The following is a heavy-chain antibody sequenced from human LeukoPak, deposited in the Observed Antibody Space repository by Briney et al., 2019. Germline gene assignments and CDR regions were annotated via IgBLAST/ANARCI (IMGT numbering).Heavy chain of an antibody. Sequence: PGGSLRLSCAASGFTFSSYAMSWVRQAPGKGLEWVSVISGSGGTTYYADSVKGRITISRDNSKNTLYLQMNSLRPEDTAVYYCAKDWGSSGWYDYWGQGTLVTVSS. D-gene: IGHD6-19*01. CDR3: AKDWGSSGWYDY. CDR1: GFTFSSYA. CDR2: ISGSGGTT. J-gene: IGHJ4*02. V-gene: IGHV3-23*01.